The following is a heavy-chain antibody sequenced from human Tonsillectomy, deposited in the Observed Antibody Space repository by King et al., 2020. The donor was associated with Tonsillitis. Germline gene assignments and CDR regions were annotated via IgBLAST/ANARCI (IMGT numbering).Heavy chain of an antibody. J-gene: IGHJ6*02. V-gene: IGHV2-26*01. CDR3: ALMADLKRYYHDSGIYYYYGMDV. Sequence: VTFKESGPVLVKPTETLTLTCTVSGFLLSNARMGVSWIRQPPGKALEWLAHIFSTDEKSYSTSLKSRLTISKDTSKSQVVLTMNNLDPVDTATYYCALMADLKRYYHDSGIYYYYGMDVWGQGTTVTVSS. D-gene: IGHD3-10*01. CDR2: IFSTDEK. CDR1: GFLLSNARMG.